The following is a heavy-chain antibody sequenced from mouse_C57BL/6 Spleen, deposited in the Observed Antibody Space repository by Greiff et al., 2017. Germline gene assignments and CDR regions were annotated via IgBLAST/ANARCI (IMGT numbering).Heavy chain of an antibody. Sequence: QVQLQQSGAELVKPGASVKFSCKASGYAFSSDWLHWVKQRPGKGLEWIGQIYPGDGATDYNGKFKGKATLTADTSSSTAYMQLSSLTSEDSAVYFCARGGTVVMYDWGQGTSVTVSA. CDR2: IYPGDGAT. D-gene: IGHD1-1*01. J-gene: IGHJ4*01. V-gene: IGHV1-80*01. CDR1: GYAFSSDW. CDR3: ARGGTVVMYD.